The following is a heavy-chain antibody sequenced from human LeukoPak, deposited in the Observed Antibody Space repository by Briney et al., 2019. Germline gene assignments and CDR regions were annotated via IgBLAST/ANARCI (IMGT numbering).Heavy chain of an antibody. CDR3: TKNVMVKRYIDY. Sequence: GGSLRLSCAASGFILSNHAMSWVRQAPGKGLQWIAVSSGSGRTIQYEDSVKRRFTISRDNSKNTLSLQMNSLRVEDTAIYYCTKNVMVKRYIDYWGQGTVVTVSS. D-gene: IGHD5-18*01. J-gene: IGHJ4*02. CDR1: GFILSNHA. V-gene: IGHV3-23*01. CDR2: SSGSGRTI.